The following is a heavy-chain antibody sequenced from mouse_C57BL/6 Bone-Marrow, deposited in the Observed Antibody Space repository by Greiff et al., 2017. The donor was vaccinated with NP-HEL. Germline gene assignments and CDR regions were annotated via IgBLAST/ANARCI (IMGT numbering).Heavy chain of an antibody. CDR2: IRSPRNHYAT. V-gene: IGHV10-1*01. CDR1: GFSFNPYA. Sequence: GGGLVQPKGSLKLSCAASGFSFNPYAMNWVRQAPGKGLEWVARIRSPRNHYATYYADSVTDRFTISRVDSASMLYLQMNNWKTEDTAMYYCVRHGRRGLAYWGQGTLVTVSA. CDR3: VRHGRRGLAY. J-gene: IGHJ3*01.